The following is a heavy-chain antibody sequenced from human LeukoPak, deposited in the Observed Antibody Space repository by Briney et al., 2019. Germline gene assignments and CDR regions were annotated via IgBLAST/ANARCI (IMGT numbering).Heavy chain of an antibody. CDR2: IYYSGST. V-gene: IGHV4-39*07. J-gene: IGHJ6*02. Sequence: SETLSLTCTVSGGSISSSSYYLGWIRQPPGKGLEWIVSIYYSGSTYYNPSLKSRVTISVDTSKNQFSLKLSSVTAADTAVYYCARDRLSAGSTDYYYYGMDVWGQGTTVTVSS. CDR3: ARDRLSAGSTDYYYYGMDV. D-gene: IGHD2-2*01. CDR1: GGSISSSSYY.